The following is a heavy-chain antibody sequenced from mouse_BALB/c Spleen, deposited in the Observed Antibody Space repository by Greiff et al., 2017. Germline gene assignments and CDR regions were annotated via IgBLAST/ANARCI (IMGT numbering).Heavy chain of an antibody. D-gene: IGHD2-10*02. Sequence: VKLQESGPELVKPGASVRISCKASGYTFTSYYIHWVKQRPGQGLEWIGWIYPGNVNTKYNEKFKGKATLTADKSSSTAYMQLSSLTSEDSAVYFCAREGYGYAMDYWGQGTSVTVSS. CDR2: IYPGNVNT. CDR3: AREGYGYAMDY. J-gene: IGHJ4*01. CDR1: GYTFTSYY. V-gene: IGHV1S56*01.